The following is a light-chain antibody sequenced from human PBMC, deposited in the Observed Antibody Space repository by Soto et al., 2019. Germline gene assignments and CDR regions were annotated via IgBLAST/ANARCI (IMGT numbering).Light chain of an antibody. J-gene: IGLJ1*01. CDR1: GSDVGAYNL. CDR2: EVN. V-gene: IGLV2-23*02. CDR3: CAYAGTVAYV. Sequence: QSALNQPASVSRAPGQAIPITCTGTGSDVGAYNLVSWYQQHPGKAPKLIICEVNTRPSGISNRFSGSKSGDTASLTISGLQAEDEDDYFCCAYAGTVAYVFGTGTKVTV.